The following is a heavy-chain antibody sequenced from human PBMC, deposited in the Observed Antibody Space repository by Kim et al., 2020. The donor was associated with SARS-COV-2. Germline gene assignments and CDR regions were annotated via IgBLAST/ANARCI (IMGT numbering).Heavy chain of an antibody. CDR1: GFTFSSYG. Sequence: GGSLRLSCAASGFTFSSYGMHWVRQAPGKGLEWVAVISYDGSNKYYADSVKGRFTISRDNSKNTLYLQMNSLRSEDTAVYYCAKGRAGNYFDLWGRGTLVTVSS. V-gene: IGHV3-30*18. D-gene: IGHD6-13*01. CDR3: AKGRAGNYFDL. CDR2: ISYDGSNK. J-gene: IGHJ2*01.